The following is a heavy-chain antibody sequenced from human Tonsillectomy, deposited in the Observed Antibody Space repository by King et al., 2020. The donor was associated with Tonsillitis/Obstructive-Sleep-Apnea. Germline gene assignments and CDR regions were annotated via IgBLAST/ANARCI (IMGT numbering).Heavy chain of an antibody. Sequence: VQLVESGGGLVKPGGSLRLSCAASGFTFSSYTMNWVRQAPGKGLEWVSSISSGSSYIYYADSVKGRFTISRENAKNSLYLQVNSLRAEDTAVYYCARDLNGCGGDFCPFDSWGQGTLVTVSS. CDR2: ISSGSSYI. CDR1: GFTFSSYT. V-gene: IGHV3-21*01. D-gene: IGHD2-21*01. CDR3: ARDLNGCGGDFCPFDS. J-gene: IGHJ4*02.